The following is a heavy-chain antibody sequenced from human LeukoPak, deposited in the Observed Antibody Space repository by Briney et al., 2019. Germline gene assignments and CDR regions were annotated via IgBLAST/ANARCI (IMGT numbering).Heavy chain of an antibody. CDR2: IYTGGST. Sequence: GGSLRLSCAASGFSFSTHWMSWVRQAPGKGLEWVSVIYTGGSTYYADSVKGRFTISRDISKNTLYLQMNSLRAEDTAVYYCARGTVTAPDYWGQGTLVTVSS. V-gene: IGHV3-53*01. D-gene: IGHD4-17*01. CDR3: ARGTVTAPDY. J-gene: IGHJ4*02. CDR1: GFSFSTHW.